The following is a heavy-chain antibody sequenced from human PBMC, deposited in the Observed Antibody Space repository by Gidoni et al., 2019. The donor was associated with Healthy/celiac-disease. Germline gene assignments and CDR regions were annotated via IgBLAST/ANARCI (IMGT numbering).Heavy chain of an antibody. V-gene: IGHV1-3*01. J-gene: IGHJ4*02. Sequence: QVQLVQSGAEVKKPGASVKVSCKASGYTFTSYAMHWVRQAPGQRLEWMGWINAGNGNTKYSQKFQGRVTITRDTSASTAYMELSSLRSEDTAVYYCARGGSSGWYGLYFRYWGQGTLVTVSS. CDR2: INAGNGNT. CDR3: ARGGSSGWYGLYFRY. D-gene: IGHD6-19*01. CDR1: GYTFTSYA.